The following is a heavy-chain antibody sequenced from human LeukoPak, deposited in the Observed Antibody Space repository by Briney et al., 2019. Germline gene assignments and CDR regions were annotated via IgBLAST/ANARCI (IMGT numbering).Heavy chain of an antibody. CDR3: ARCRSTSCYGNTFDI. CDR2: INWNGGST. CDR1: GFSFDDYG. J-gene: IGHJ3*02. D-gene: IGHD2-2*01. V-gene: IGHV3-20*04. Sequence: GGSLRLSCAASGFSFDDYGMTWVRQAPGKGLEWVSSINWNGGSTGYADSVKGRFTISRDNAKNTLYLQMNSLKTEDTAVYYCARCRSTSCYGNTFDIWGQGTMVTVSS.